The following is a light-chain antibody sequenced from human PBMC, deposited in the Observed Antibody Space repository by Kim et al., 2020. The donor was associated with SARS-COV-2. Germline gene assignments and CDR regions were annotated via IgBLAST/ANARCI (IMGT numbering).Light chain of an antibody. CDR3: QKYDGAPCT. Sequence: ALVGDRPPITGRASKGISSHLSWDQQRPGKVPTLLIYAASALQSGVASRVSGSGAGTDFTLTINSLQPEDVATYYCQKYDGAPCTFGQGTKVDIK. CDR2: AAS. V-gene: IGKV1-27*01. CDR1: KGISSH. J-gene: IGKJ1*01.